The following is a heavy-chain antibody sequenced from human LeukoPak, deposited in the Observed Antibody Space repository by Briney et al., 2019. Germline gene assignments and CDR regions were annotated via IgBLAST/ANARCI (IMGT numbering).Heavy chain of an antibody. J-gene: IGHJ3*02. CDR3: ARDSYSGSYLNLWKPEVDAFDI. Sequence: LSGGSLRLSCAASGFTLRSYGMHWVRQAPGKGLEWVAVIWYDGSNKYYADSVKGRFTISRDNSKNTLYLQMNSLRAEDTAVYYCARDSYSGSYLNLWKPEVDAFDIWGQGTMVTVSS. D-gene: IGHD1-26*01. V-gene: IGHV3-33*08. CDR1: GFTLRSYG. CDR2: IWYDGSNK.